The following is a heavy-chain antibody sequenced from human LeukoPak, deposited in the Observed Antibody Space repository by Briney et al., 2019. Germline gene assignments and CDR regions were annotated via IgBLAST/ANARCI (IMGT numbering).Heavy chain of an antibody. D-gene: IGHD6-19*01. J-gene: IGHJ4*02. CDR3: AKGSGWYV. V-gene: IGHV3-23*01. CDR2: ISGSGGST. Sequence: GGSLRLSCAVSGFTFSSSSMSWVRQAPGKGLEWVSVISGSGGSTDYADSVKGRFTISRDNSKNTLYLQMNSLRAEDTAVYYCAKGSGWYVWGQGTLVTVSS. CDR1: GFTFSSSS.